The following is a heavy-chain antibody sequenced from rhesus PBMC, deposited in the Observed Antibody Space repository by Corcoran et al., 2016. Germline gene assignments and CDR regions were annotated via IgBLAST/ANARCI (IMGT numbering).Heavy chain of an antibody. V-gene: IGHV6-1*01. Sequence: QVQLQQSGPGLVKPSQTLPLTCAIPGDSVPSHNATWHWLRQSLRMGLEGRGRTYYKSNWHNDYAQSVQNRISINPDTSKNQFSLQLNSVTPEDMAVYYCARAGIAAGWTSNWFDVWGPGTPITISS. J-gene: IGHJ2*01. CDR2: TYYKSNWHN. CDR1: GDSVPSHNAT. D-gene: IGHD6-13*01. CDR3: ARAGIAAGWTSNWFDV.